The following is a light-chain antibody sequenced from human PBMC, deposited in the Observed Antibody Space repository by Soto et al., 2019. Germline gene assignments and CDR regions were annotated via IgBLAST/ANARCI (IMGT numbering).Light chain of an antibody. CDR2: GAI. CDR3: LHHGSSLWT. J-gene: IGKJ1*01. V-gene: IGKV3-20*01. Sequence: EIVLTQSPDTLSLSPGGRATLSCRASQSVTTRLAWYQQEPGQPPRLLIYGAINRASGIPDRFSGSGSGTDFTLTISRLEPEDFAMYYCLHHGSSLWTFGQGTKVDIK. CDR1: QSVTTR.